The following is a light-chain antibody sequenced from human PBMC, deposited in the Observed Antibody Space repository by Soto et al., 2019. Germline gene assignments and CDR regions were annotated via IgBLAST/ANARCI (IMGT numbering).Light chain of an antibody. CDR2: DVN. V-gene: IGLV2-11*01. Sequence: QSALNQPRSVSGSPGQSVTISCTGTSTDVGDYNYVSWYHQHPGKAPKLMIYDVNERPSAVPDRFSGSKSGNTASLTISGLQSDEEADYYCCSYARSYTVLFGSGTKLTVL. CDR3: CSYARSYTVL. J-gene: IGLJ1*01. CDR1: STDVGDYNY.